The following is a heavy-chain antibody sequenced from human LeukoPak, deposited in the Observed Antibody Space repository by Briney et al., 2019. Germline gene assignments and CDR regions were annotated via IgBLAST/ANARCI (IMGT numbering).Heavy chain of an antibody. V-gene: IGHV1-2*02. Sequence: ASVKVSCKASGYTFTGYNMYWVRQAPGQGLEWMGWINPNSGGTTYAQKFQGRVTMTRDTSISTAYMELGRLTSDDTAVYYCARDSIGWFTWFDPWGQGTLVTVSS. J-gene: IGHJ5*02. CDR3: ARDSIGWFTWFDP. D-gene: IGHD6-19*01. CDR2: INPNSGGT. CDR1: GYTFTGYN.